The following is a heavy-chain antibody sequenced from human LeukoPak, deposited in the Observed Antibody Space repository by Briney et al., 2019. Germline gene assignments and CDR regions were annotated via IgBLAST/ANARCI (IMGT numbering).Heavy chain of an antibody. CDR2: INHSGST. J-gene: IGHJ6*02. CDR1: GGSFSGYY. D-gene: IGHD2-2*01. V-gene: IGHV4-34*01. Sequence: SETLSLTCAVYGGSFSGYYWSWIRQPPGKGLEWIGEINHSGSTNYNPSLKSRVTISVDTSKNQFSLKLSSVTAADTAVYYCAREGPYCSSTSCYRQKYYYYYGMDVWGQGTTVTVSS. CDR3: AREGPYCSSTSCYRQKYYYYYGMDV.